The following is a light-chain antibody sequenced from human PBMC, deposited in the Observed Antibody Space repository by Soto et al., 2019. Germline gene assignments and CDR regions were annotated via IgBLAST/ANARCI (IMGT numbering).Light chain of an antibody. CDR2: DAS. CDR1: QSVSTY. V-gene: IGKV3-11*01. J-gene: IGKJ5*01. CDR3: QQRRSWPPTIT. Sequence: EIVLTRYPATLSLSPGEIAALSCRSIQSVSTYLAWYQQRPGQAPRLLIYDASYRATDIPPRFSGSGSGTEFTLTISSLEPEDFAVYYCQQRRSWPPTITFGQGTRMEIK.